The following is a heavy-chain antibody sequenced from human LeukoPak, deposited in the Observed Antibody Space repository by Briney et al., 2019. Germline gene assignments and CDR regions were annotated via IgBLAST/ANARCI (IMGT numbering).Heavy chain of an antibody. Sequence: GGSLRLSCAVSGFTFSSHAMSWVRQAPGKGLEWVSVISGSGGSRYYADSVKGRFTTSRNNSKNTLYLQMNSLRAEDTAVYYCAKALRAYCGGDCIRDYWGQGTLVTVSS. V-gene: IGHV3-23*01. CDR2: ISGSGGSR. J-gene: IGHJ4*02. CDR3: AKALRAYCGGDCIRDY. CDR1: GFTFSSHA. D-gene: IGHD2-21*02.